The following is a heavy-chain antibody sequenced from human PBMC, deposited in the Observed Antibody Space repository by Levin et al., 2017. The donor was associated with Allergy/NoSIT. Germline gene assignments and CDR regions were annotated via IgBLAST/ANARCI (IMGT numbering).Heavy chain of an antibody. CDR2: IFSGGST. CDR1: GFTVSSNY. Sequence: GESLKISCAASGFTVSSNYMSWVRQAPGKGLEWVSVIFSGGSTYYADSVKGRFTISRDNSKNTLYLQMNSLRAEDTAVYYCAREMDYYGSGSNSYFDYWGQGTLVTVSS. V-gene: IGHV3-66*01. J-gene: IGHJ4*02. D-gene: IGHD3-10*01. CDR3: AREMDYYGSGSNSYFDY.